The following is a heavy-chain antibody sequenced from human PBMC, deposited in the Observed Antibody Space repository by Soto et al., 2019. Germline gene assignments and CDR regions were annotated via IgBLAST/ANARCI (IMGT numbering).Heavy chain of an antibody. Sequence: EVQLVESGGGLVQPGGSLRLSCAASGFIFSLYSMSWVRQAPGKGLEWVSYISRSSTGIHYADSVKGRFTISRDDVTNSMPLQMNSLRDGDTAVYYCARAVTWVLDVWGQGTTVSISS. CDR2: ISRSSTGI. J-gene: IGHJ6*01. CDR3: ARAVTWVLDV. D-gene: IGHD3-10*01. V-gene: IGHV3-48*02. CDR1: GFIFSLYS.